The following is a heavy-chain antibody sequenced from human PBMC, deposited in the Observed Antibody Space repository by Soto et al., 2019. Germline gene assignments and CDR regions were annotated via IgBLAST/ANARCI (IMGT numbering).Heavy chain of an antibody. V-gene: IGHV4-59*01. CDR2: IYYSGST. D-gene: IGHD6-6*01. CDR3: ARDHGQLGLDY. CDR1: GGSISSYY. Sequence: QVQLQESGPGLVKPSETLSLTCTVSGGSISSYYWSWIRQPPGKGLEWIGYIYYSGSTNYNPSLKSRVTISVDTSKNQFSLKLSSVTAADTAVYYCARDHGQLGLDYWGQGTLVTVSS. J-gene: IGHJ4*02.